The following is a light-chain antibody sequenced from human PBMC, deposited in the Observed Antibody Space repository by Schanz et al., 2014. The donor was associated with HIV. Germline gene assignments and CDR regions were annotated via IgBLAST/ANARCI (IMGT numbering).Light chain of an antibody. Sequence: DIVMTQSPLFLPVTPGEPASISCRSSQSLLHSNGYNYLDWYLQKPGQSPQLLIYLGSNRASGVPDRFSGSGSGTDFTLKISRVEAEDVGVYYCMQALQTPQVTFGPGTKVDIK. CDR1: QSLLHSNGYNY. CDR3: MQALQTPQVT. V-gene: IGKV2-28*01. J-gene: IGKJ3*01. CDR2: LGS.